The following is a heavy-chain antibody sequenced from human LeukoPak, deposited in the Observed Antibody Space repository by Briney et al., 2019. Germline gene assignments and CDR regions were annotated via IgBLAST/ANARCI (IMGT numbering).Heavy chain of an antibody. CDR3: TSPTGGYYNNPLYY. Sequence: GESLKISCKGSGYSIINYWIGWVRQMPGKGLEWMGIIYPGDSDTRYSPSFQGQVTISADKSISTVYLQWSSLKASDPAMYYCTSPTGGYYNNPLYYWGQGTLVTVPS. D-gene: IGHD3-10*01. J-gene: IGHJ4*02. CDR1: GYSIINYW. V-gene: IGHV5-51*01. CDR2: IYPGDSDT.